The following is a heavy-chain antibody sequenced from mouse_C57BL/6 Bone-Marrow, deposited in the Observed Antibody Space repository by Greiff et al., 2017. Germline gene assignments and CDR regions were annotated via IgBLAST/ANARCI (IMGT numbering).Heavy chain of an antibody. V-gene: IGHV1-7*01. J-gene: IGHJ4*01. D-gene: IGHD2-1*01. CDR3: ARRPHYGNPYAMDY. CDR1: GYTFTSYW. Sequence: VQLQQSGAELAKPGASVKLSCKASGYTFTSYWMHWVKQRPGQGLEWIGYINPSSGYTKYNQKFKDKATLTADKSSITAYMQLSSLTYEDSAVYYCARRPHYGNPYAMDYWGQGTSVTVSS. CDR2: INPSSGYT.